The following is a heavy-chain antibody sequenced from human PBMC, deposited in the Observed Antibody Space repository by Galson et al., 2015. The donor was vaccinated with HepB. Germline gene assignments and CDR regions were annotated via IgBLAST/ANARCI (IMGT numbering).Heavy chain of an antibody. CDR2: ISGSGGST. V-gene: IGHV3-23*01. J-gene: IGHJ4*02. Sequence: SLRLSCAASGFTFSSYAMSWVRQAPRKGLEWVSAISGSGGSTYYADSVKGRFTISRDNSKNTLYLQMNSLRAEDTAVYYCAKDRSLAAAGKPLGYFDYWGQGTLVTVSS. CDR3: AKDRSLAAAGKPLGYFDY. CDR1: GFTFSSYA. D-gene: IGHD6-13*01.